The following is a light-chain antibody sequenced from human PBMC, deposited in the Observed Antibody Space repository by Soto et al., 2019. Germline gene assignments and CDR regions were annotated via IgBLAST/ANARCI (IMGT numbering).Light chain of an antibody. CDR2: GAS. CDR1: QGVSNNY. CDR3: QQYGSSPPIT. Sequence: EIVLTQSPGTLSLSPGERATLCCRASQGVSNNYLAWYQQKPGQAPRLLIYGASNRATGIPDRFSGSGSGTDFTLTISRLELDDFAVYYCQQYGSSPPITFGQGTRLEIK. J-gene: IGKJ5*01. V-gene: IGKV3-20*01.